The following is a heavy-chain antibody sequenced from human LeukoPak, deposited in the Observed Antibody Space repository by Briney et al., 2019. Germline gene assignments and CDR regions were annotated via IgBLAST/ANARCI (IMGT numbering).Heavy chain of an antibody. V-gene: IGHV3-66*01. D-gene: IGHD4-17*01. CDR2: LYNDGST. Sequence: GGSLRLSCAASGFSVRSNYMSWVRQAPGKGLEWVSVLYNDGSTYYADSVKGRFTISRDNSKNTLYLQMNSLRAEDTAVYYCARDSLLLNDYGDYGLFDYWGQGTLVTVSS. CDR1: GFSVRSNY. J-gene: IGHJ4*02. CDR3: ARDSLLLNDYGDYGLFDY.